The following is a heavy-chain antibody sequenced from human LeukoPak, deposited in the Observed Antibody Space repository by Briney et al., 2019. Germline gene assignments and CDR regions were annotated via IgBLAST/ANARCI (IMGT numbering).Heavy chain of an antibody. Sequence: GGFLRLSCAASGFTFSSYAMNWVRQAPGNGLEWGSMSGSGGETYYADSVKGRFTISRDNSKNTLYPQINSLRAEDTAVYYCAKARGPTYGTYYFDYWGQGTLVTVSS. CDR2: MSGSGGET. D-gene: IGHD1-1*01. J-gene: IGHJ4*02. CDR3: AKARGPTYGTYYFDY. V-gene: IGHV3-23*01. CDR1: GFTFSSYA.